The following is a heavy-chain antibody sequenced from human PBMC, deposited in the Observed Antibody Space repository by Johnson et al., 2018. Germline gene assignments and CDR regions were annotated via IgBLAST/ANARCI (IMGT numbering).Heavy chain of an antibody. CDR1: GFTFNYYA. Sequence: QVQLVESGGGVVQPGRSLRLSCVVSGFTFNYYAMYWVRQAPGKGLEWVSVISHDGSSKSYADSVKGRFTISRDNSKNTLYLRMSSLRAEDTAVFYCARGNRANIAKSFFDYWGQGTLVTVSS. V-gene: IGHV3-30*03. J-gene: IGHJ4*02. CDR2: ISHDGSSK. CDR3: ARGNRANIAKSFFDY. D-gene: IGHD5-12*01.